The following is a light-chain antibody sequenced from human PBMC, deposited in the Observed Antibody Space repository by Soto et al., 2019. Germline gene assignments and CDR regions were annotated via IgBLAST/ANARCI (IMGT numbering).Light chain of an antibody. CDR1: QSISFY. CDR3: QQYNRWPLT. CDR2: DAS. J-gene: IGKJ4*01. Sequence: EIVLTQSPATLSLSPGERATLSCRASQSISFYLTWYQHKPGQAPRLLIYDASNRATGIPARFSGSGYGAEFTLTISSLQSEDFAVYYCQQYNRWPLTFGGGTKVDIK. V-gene: IGKV3-11*01.